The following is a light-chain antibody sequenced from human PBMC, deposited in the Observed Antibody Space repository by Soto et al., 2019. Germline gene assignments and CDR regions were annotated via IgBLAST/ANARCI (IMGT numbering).Light chain of an antibody. CDR2: DVT. CDR1: SSDVGGYNY. Sequence: QSALTQPASVSGSPGQSITISCTGTSSDVGGYNYVSWYQQHPDKAPKLMIYDVTNRPSGVSDRFSGSKSGNTASLTISGLLAEDEADYYCSSYTSSSTPYVFGTGTKVTVL. V-gene: IGLV2-14*01. J-gene: IGLJ1*01. CDR3: SSYTSSSTPYV.